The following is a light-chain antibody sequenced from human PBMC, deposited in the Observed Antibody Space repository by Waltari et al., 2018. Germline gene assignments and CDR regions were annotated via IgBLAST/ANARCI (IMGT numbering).Light chain of an antibody. V-gene: IGKV3-11*01. CDR2: DAS. CDR3: QQRSNWPPIT. CDR1: QSVSSY. J-gene: IGKJ5*01. Sequence: EIVLTQSPATLSLSPGERATLSCRASQSVSSYLAVYQQKPGQAPRLLIYDASNRATGIPARFSGSGSGTDFTLTISSLEPEDFAVYYCQQRSNWPPITFGQGTRLEIK.